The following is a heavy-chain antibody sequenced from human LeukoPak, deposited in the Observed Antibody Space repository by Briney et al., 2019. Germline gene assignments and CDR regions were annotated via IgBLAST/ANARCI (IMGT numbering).Heavy chain of an antibody. CDR3: ARDRNYSPDY. Sequence: VGSLRLSCAPSLFTFSPYWMHCVRQAPGKGLVWVSQINGDGSSTNYADSVTGRFTISRDNARNTLYLQMNSLRAEDTAVYYCARDRNYSPDYWGQGTLVTVSS. D-gene: IGHD1-7*01. V-gene: IGHV3-74*01. CDR2: INGDGSST. J-gene: IGHJ4*02. CDR1: LFTFSPYW.